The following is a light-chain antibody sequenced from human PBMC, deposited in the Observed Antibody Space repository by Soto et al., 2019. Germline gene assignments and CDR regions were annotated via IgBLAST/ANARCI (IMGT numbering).Light chain of an antibody. V-gene: IGKV3-15*01. J-gene: IGKJ2*01. CDR3: QQYNQWPLYT. Sequence: EIVLTQSPATLAVSPGEGATLSCRASQSVSGNLAWYQQKPGQPPRLLIYGTSTRATGIPARFSGGGSGTDFTLTISSLQSEDFAIYYCQQYNQWPLYTFGQGTKVDIK. CDR1: QSVSGN. CDR2: GTS.